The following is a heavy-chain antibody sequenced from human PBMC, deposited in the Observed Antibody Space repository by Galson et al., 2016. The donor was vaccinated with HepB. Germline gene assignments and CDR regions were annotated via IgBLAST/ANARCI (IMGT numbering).Heavy chain of an antibody. CDR2: ISSSSSYI. CDR3: ASLFGVVISPDYYYYGMDV. CDR1: GFTFSSYS. D-gene: IGHD3-3*01. Sequence: SLRLSCAASGFTFSSYSMNWVRQAPGKGLEWVSSISSSSSYIYYADSVKGRFTISRDNAKNSLYLQMNSLRAEDTAVYYCASLFGVVISPDYYYYGMDVWGQGPTVTVSS. V-gene: IGHV3-21*01. J-gene: IGHJ6*02.